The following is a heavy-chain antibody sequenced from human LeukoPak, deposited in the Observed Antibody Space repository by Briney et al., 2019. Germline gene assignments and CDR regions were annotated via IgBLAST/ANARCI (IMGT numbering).Heavy chain of an antibody. D-gene: IGHD3-22*01. J-gene: IGHJ1*01. CDR1: GFTLSSYW. CDR3: ARAPSEIGGYYPEYFRH. Sequence: GGSLRLSGAASGFTLSSYWMHWVRQAPGKGLVWVSRIKSDGRTNYADSVKGRFTISRDNAKNTVSLQMNSLRAEDTGVYYCARAPSEIGGYYPEYFRHWGQGTLVIVSS. CDR2: IKSDGRT. V-gene: IGHV3-74*01.